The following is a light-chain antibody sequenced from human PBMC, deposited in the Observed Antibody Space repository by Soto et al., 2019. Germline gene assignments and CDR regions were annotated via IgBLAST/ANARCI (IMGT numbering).Light chain of an antibody. CDR1: SPNIGGNT. J-gene: IGLJ1*01. Sequence: QSVLTQPPSASGTPGQRLSIFCSGSSPNIGGNTVNWYQQVPGTAPKLLIYSEDQRPSGVPDRFSGSKSATSASLAISGLQSEDEADYYCAAWDDSLNGYVFGTGTKVTVL. CDR2: SED. V-gene: IGLV1-44*01. CDR3: AAWDDSLNGYV.